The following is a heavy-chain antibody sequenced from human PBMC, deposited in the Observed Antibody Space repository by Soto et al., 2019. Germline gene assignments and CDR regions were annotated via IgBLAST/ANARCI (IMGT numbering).Heavy chain of an antibody. J-gene: IGHJ4*02. CDR2: ISAYNGNT. V-gene: IGHV1-18*01. CDR1: GYTFSSYG. CDR3: ARREVGTTLDFDY. Sequence: QVQLVQSGAEVKKPGASVKVSCKASGYTFSSYGISWVRQAPGQGLEWMGWISAYNGNTKYAQKLQGRVTMTTDTSTSTAYRELRSLRSDVTAVYYCARREVGTTLDFDYWGQGTLVTVSS. D-gene: IGHD1-26*01.